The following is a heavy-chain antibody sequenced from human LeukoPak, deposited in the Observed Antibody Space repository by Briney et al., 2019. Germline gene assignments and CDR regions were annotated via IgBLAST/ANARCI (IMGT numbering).Heavy chain of an antibody. CDR2: MYHSGST. Sequence: SETLSLTCTVSGYSISSGHYWGWIRQPPGKGLEWIGSMYHSGSTYYNPPLKSRVTISEDTSKNQFSLKLSSVTAADTAVYYCARTRYYYGSRSYGAPYYFDYWGQGTLVTVSS. CDR3: ARTRYYYGSRSYGAPYYFDY. D-gene: IGHD3-10*01. V-gene: IGHV4-38-2*02. CDR1: GYSISSGHY. J-gene: IGHJ4*02.